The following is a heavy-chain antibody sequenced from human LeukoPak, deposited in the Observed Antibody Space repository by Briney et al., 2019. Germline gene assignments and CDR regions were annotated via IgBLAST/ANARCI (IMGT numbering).Heavy chain of an antibody. V-gene: IGHV4-38-2*02. Sequence: SETLSLTCTVSGGSISSGYYWGWVRQPPGKGLERIGSIYHSGSTYYNPSLKSRVTISVDTSKNQFSLKLSSVTAADTAVYYCARVRCSSTSCYAGHYYYYYYMDVWGKGTTVTVSS. CDR3: ARVRCSSTSCYAGHYYYYYYMDV. D-gene: IGHD2-2*01. J-gene: IGHJ6*03. CDR1: GGSISSGYY. CDR2: IYHSGST.